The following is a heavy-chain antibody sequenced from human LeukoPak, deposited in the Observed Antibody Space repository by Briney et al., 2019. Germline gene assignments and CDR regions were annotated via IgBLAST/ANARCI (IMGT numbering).Heavy chain of an antibody. V-gene: IGHV3-30*18. CDR3: AEDRLGELVPNFDY. CDR1: GFTFSSYG. Sequence: PGGSLRLSCAASGFTFSSYGMHWVRQAPGKGLEWVAVISYDGSNKYYADSVKGRFTISRDNSKNTLYLQMNSLRAEDTAVYYCAEDRLGELVPNFDYWGQGTLVTVSS. CDR2: ISYDGSNK. J-gene: IGHJ4*02. D-gene: IGHD6-6*01.